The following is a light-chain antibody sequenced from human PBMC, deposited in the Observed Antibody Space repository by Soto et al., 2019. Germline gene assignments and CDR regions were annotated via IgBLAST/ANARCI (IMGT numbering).Light chain of an antibody. CDR1: SSDVGGYDY. CDR3: CSFSSITTRI. V-gene: IGLV2-14*03. CDR2: DVT. J-gene: IGLJ2*01. Sequence: QSALTQPASVSGSPGQSITISCTGTSSDVGGYDYVSWYQQHPGKAPKLMIYDVTNRPSGVSTRFSASKSGNTASLTISGLQAEDEADYYCCSFSSITTRIFGGGPKVTVL.